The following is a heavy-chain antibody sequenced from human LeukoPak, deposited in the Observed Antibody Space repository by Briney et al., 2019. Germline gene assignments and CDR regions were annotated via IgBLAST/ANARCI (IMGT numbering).Heavy chain of an antibody. D-gene: IGHD3-16*01. V-gene: IGHV4-59*12. CDR2: FYPNGRT. CDR1: SGSMTDAC. CDR3: TRESYGRSGSFLDF. J-gene: IGHJ4*02. Sequence: PSETLSLTCTVSSGSMTDACWSWFRQARGKGLEWLGFFYPNGRTEYSPPLRGRVSLSVATSKREATVCLSSVTASDTAVYYCTRESYGRSGSFLDFWGQGTLVTVSS.